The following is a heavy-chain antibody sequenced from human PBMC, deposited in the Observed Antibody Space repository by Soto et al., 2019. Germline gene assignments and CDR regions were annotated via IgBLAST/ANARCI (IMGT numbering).Heavy chain of an antibody. CDR2: IFHNGGT. CDR1: GYSISSGGYY. Sequence: QIQLQESGSGLVKSSRTLSLTCAVSGYSISSGGYYWSWIRQPQGKGLEWIGYIFHNGGTYYNPSLESRVTISLDRSKNQFSLKVSTVTAADTALYYCARLDGYNSFDFWGQGTLVTVSS. J-gene: IGHJ4*02. V-gene: IGHV4-30-2*01. D-gene: IGHD5-12*01. CDR3: ARLDGYNSFDF.